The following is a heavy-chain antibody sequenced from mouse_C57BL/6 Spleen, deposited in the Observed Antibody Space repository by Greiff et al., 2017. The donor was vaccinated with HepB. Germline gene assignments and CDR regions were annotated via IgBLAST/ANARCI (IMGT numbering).Heavy chain of an antibody. V-gene: IGHV5-9*01. J-gene: IGHJ1*03. CDR3: ARGDGNWYFDV. Sequence: EVKVVESGGGLVKPGGSLKLSCAASGFTFSSYTMSWVRQTPEKRLEWVATISGGGGNTYYPDSVKGRFTISRDNAKNTLYLQMSSLRSEDTALYYCARGDGNWYFDVWGTGTTVTVSS. D-gene: IGHD2-1*01. CDR2: ISGGGGNT. CDR1: GFTFSSYT.